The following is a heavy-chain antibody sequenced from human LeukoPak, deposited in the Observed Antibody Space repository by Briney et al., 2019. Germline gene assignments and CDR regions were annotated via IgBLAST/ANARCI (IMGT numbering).Heavy chain of an antibody. J-gene: IGHJ4*02. Sequence: GASVKVSCKASGGTFSSYAISWVRQAPGQGLEWMGGIIPIFGTANYAQKFQGRVTITADKSTSTAYMELSSLRSEDTAVYYYAEYDYVWGSYRSQQLDYWGQGTLVTVSS. D-gene: IGHD3-16*02. CDR3: AEYDYVWGSYRSQQLDY. CDR2: IIPIFGTA. CDR1: GGTFSSYA. V-gene: IGHV1-69*06.